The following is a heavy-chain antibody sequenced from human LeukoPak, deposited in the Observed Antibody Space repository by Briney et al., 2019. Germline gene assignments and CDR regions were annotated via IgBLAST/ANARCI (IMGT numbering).Heavy chain of an antibody. J-gene: IGHJ4*02. D-gene: IGHD5-18*01. CDR3: ARGYSYDKFDY. CDR1: GYTLTGYC. V-gene: IGHV1-2*02. CDR2: INPNSGGT. Sequence: GASVKVSCKASGYTLTGYCVHWVGQAPGQGLEWMGWINPNSGGTNYTQKFQGRVTMTRDTSISTAYMELSRLRSDDTAVYYCARGYSYDKFDYWGQGTLVTVSS.